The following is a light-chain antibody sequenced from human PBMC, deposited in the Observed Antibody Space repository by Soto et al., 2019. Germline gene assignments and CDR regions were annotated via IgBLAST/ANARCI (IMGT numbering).Light chain of an antibody. CDR3: QHLNTYPLS. Sequence: DIQLTQSPSFLYASVGDRVTFTCRASQGIASSLAWYQQKPGKAPKLLIYPASTLQSGVPSRFSGSGSGTEFTLTISSMQPEDFATYYCQHLNTYPLSFGGGTKVDIK. J-gene: IGKJ4*01. V-gene: IGKV1-9*01. CDR2: PAS. CDR1: QGIASS.